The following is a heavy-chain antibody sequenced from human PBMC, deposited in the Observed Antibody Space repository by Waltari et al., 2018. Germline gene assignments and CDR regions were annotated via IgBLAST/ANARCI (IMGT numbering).Heavy chain of an antibody. CDR3: ARIGPYYYDSSGYYPTDY. Sequence: QVQLVQSGAEVKKPGASVKVSCKASGYTFTGYYMHWVRQAPGQGLEWMGRINPNSGGTNYAQKFQGRVTMTRDTSISTAYMELSRLRSDDTAVYYCARIGPYYYDSSGYYPTDYLGQGTLVTVSS. CDR2: INPNSGGT. V-gene: IGHV1-2*06. J-gene: IGHJ4*02. CDR1: GYTFTGYY. D-gene: IGHD3-22*01.